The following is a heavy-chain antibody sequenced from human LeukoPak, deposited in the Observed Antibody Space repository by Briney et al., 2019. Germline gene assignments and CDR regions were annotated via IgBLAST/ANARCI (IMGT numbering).Heavy chain of an antibody. CDR2: IKQDGSEK. Sequence: GGSLRLSCAASGFTFSNYWMSWVRQAPGKGLEWVANIKQDGSEKYYMDSVKGRFTISRDNAKNSLYLQMNSLRAEDTAVYYCARDPYSGYFRFDYWGQGALVIVSS. D-gene: IGHD5-12*01. J-gene: IGHJ4*02. V-gene: IGHV3-7*03. CDR1: GFTFSNYW. CDR3: ARDPYSGYFRFDY.